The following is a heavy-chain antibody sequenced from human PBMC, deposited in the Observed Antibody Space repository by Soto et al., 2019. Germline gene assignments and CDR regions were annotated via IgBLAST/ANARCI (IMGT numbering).Heavy chain of an antibody. D-gene: IGHD4-17*01. J-gene: IGHJ4*02. CDR2: THPSGRT. CDR3: ARSEATVLDS. Sequence: QVQLQESGPGLVKPSGTLSLTCTVSGGSMSSSNWWNWVRQSPGKGLEWIGETHPSGRTNYSPSLKGRVTISVDKSKNQFSLQLTSVTAADTAVYYCARSEATVLDSWGQGTLVTVSS. CDR1: GGSMSSSNW. V-gene: IGHV4-4*02.